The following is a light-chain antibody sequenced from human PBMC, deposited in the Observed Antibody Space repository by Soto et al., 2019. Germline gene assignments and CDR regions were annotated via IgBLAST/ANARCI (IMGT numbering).Light chain of an antibody. CDR1: SSNIGAGYD. CDR2: GNS. J-gene: IGLJ2*01. CDR3: QSYDSSLSGHVV. Sequence: QSVLTQPPSVSGAPGQRVTISCTGSSSNIGAGYDVHWYQQLPGTAPKLLIYGNSNRPSGVPDRFSGSKSGTSASLAITGLQAEDEVYYYCQSYDSSLSGHVVFGGGTKLTVL. V-gene: IGLV1-40*01.